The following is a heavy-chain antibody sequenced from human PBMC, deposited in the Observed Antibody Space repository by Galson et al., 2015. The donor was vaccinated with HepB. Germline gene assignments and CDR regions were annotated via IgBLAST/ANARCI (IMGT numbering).Heavy chain of an antibody. J-gene: IGHJ2*01. Sequence: TLSLTCTVSGGSISSGGYYWSWIRQHPGKGLEWIGYIYYSGSTYYNPSLKSRVTISVDTSKNQFSLKLSSVTAADTAVYYCARGVGQLVWYFDLWGRGTLVTVSS. CDR3: ARGVGQLVWYFDL. CDR2: IYYSGST. V-gene: IGHV4-31*03. D-gene: IGHD6-6*01. CDR1: GGSISSGGYY.